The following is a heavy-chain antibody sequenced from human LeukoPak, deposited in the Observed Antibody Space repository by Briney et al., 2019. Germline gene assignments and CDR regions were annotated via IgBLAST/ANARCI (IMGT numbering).Heavy chain of an antibody. J-gene: IGHJ3*02. V-gene: IGHV4-34*01. CDR2: INHSGST. CDR1: GGSFSGYY. CDR3: AREYKSGYDILTGYYNGSAFDI. D-gene: IGHD3-9*01. Sequence: SETLSLTCAVYGGSFSGYYWSWIRQPPGKGLEWIGEINHSGSTNYNPSLKSRVTISVDTSKNQFSLKLSSVTAADTAVYYCAREYKSGYDILTGYYNGSAFDIWGQGTMVTVSS.